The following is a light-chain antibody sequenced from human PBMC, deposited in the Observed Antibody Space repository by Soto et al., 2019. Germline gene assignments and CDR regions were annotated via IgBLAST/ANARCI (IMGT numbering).Light chain of an antibody. V-gene: IGKV3-15*01. Sequence: EILMTQSQATLSVSPGERFTLSCRASRSISSNLAWYQQRPGQAPSLLIYGASTRVIGVPDRFSGGGSGTLFTLTISSLQSEDFAVYYCQQYKDWPPYTFGQGTKLEIK. CDR3: QQYKDWPPYT. CDR2: GAS. CDR1: RSISSN. J-gene: IGKJ2*01.